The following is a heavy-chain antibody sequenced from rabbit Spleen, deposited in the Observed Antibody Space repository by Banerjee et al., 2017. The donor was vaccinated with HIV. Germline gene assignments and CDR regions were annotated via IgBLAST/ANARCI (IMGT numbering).Heavy chain of an antibody. D-gene: IGHD8-1*01. CDR1: GIDFSSYW. CDR3: ARGDGGSGYGYWYFNL. J-gene: IGHJ4*01. Sequence: QQQLEESGGGLVKPGGTLTLTCKASGIDFSSYWMCWVRQAPGKGLEWIACIYADSGGSTYYASWARGRLTISKTSSTTVTLQMTSLTAADTATYFCARGDGGSGYGYWYFNLWGPGTLVTVS. CDR2: IYADSGGST. V-gene: IGHV1S45*01.